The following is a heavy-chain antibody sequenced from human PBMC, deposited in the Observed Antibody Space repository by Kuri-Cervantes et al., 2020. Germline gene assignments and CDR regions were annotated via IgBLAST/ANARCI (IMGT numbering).Heavy chain of an antibody. CDR3: ASSGSSTFDY. V-gene: IGHV4-61*02. CDR1: GGSISSGSYY. D-gene: IGHD3-10*01. J-gene: IGHJ4*02. CDR2: IYTSGST. Sequence: SETLSLTCTVSGGSISSGSYYWSWIRQPAGKGLEWIGRIYTSGSTNYNPSLKSRVTISVDTSKNQFSLKLSSVTAADTAVYYCASSGSSTFDYWGQETLVTVSS.